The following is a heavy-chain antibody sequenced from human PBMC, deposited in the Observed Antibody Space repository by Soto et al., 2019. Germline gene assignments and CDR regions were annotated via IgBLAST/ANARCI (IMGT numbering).Heavy chain of an antibody. CDR1: GFTFSSYG. CDR2: ISYDGSNK. Sequence: PGGSLRLSCAASGFTFSSYGMHWVRQAPGKGLEWVAVISYDGSNKYYADSVKGRFTISRDNSKNTLYLQMNSLRAEDTAVHYCARDKTDCSGGSCYRDAFDIWGQGTMVTVSS. CDR3: ARDKTDCSGGSCYRDAFDI. V-gene: IGHV3-30*03. D-gene: IGHD2-15*01. J-gene: IGHJ3*02.